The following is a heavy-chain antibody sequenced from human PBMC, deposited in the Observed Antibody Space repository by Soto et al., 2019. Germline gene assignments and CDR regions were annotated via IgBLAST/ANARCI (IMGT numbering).Heavy chain of an antibody. CDR3: AKIPGYNYYDSSGYYYVPDAFDI. J-gene: IGHJ3*02. D-gene: IGHD3-22*01. CDR1: GFTFSSYG. Sequence: GGSLRLSCAASGFTFSSYGMHWVRQAPGKGLEWVAVISYDGSNKYYADSVKGRFTISRDNSKNTLYLQMNSLRAEDTAVYYCAKIPGYNYYDSSGYYYVPDAFDIWGQGTMVTVSS. V-gene: IGHV3-30*18. CDR2: ISYDGSNK.